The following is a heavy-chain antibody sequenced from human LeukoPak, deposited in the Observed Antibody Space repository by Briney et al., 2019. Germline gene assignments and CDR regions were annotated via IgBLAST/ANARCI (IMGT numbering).Heavy chain of an antibody. CDR1: GFTFSIYA. V-gene: IGHV3-23*01. D-gene: IGHD5-12*01. CDR2: IGGSGGST. CDR3: AKDRSGDEGGGFDY. J-gene: IGHJ4*02. Sequence: RGSLRLSCAVSGFTFSIYAMSWVRQAPRRGLEWGSAIGGSGGSTSYADSAKGGSTISRDNSKNTLYLQMKSLRAEDTAVYYCAKDRSGDEGGGFDYWGQGTLVTVSS.